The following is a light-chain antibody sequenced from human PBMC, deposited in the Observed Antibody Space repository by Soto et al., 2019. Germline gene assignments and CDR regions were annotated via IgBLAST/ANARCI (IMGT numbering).Light chain of an antibody. Sequence: QSALTQPRSVSGSPGQSVTISCTGTSSDIGGYNYVSWYQQHPGKAPKLMIYDVIKRPSGVPDRFSGSKSGNTASLTIYGLQAEVEADYYCCSYAGSYTHVFGTGTKVTVL. V-gene: IGLV2-11*01. CDR2: DVI. J-gene: IGLJ1*01. CDR3: CSYAGSYTHV. CDR1: SSDIGGYNY.